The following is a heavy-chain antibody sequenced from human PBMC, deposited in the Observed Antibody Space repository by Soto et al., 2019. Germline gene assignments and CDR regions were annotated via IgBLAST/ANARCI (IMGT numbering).Heavy chain of an antibody. D-gene: IGHD2-15*01. J-gene: IGHJ4*02. CDR2: IWYDGSNK. CDR3: AREERLATRFDY. Sequence: GGSLRLSCAASGFTFSSYGMHWVRQAPGKGLEWVAVIWYDGSNKYYADSVKGRFTISRDNSKNTLYLQMNSLRAEDTAVYYYAREERLATRFDYWGQGTLVTVSS. V-gene: IGHV3-33*01. CDR1: GFTFSSYG.